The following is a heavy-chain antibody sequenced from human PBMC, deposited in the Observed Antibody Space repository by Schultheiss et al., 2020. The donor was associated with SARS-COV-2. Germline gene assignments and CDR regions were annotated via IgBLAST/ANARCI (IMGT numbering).Heavy chain of an antibody. J-gene: IGHJ4*02. Sequence: GGSLRLSCAASGFTFSSYAMHWVRQAPGKGLEWVAVISYDGSKKYYADSVKGRFTISRDNAKNSPYLQMNSLRAEDTAVYYCARDARNLVYWGQGTLVTVSS. CDR2: ISYDGSKK. CDR3: ARDARNLVY. V-gene: IGHV3-30*07. D-gene: IGHD2-8*02. CDR1: GFTFSSYA.